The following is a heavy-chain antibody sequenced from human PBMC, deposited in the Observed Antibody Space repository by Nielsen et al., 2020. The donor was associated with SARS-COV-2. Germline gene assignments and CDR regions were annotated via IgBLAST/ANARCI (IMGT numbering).Heavy chain of an antibody. V-gene: IGHV3-15*01. CDR2: IKSKTDGGTT. CDR3: ATIVVVPAATLDAFDI. J-gene: IGHJ3*02. Sequence: GESLKISCAASGFTFSYAYMSWVRQAPGKGLEWVGRIKSKTDGGTTDYAAPVKGRFTISRDEAINTLYLQMNSLKAEDIAVYYCATIVVVPAATLDAFDIWGQGTMVTVSS. D-gene: IGHD2-2*01. CDR1: GFTFSYAY.